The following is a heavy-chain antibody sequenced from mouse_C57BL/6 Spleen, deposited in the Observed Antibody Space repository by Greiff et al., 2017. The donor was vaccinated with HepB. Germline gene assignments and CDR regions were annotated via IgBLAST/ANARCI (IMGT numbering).Heavy chain of an antibody. V-gene: IGHV1-22*01. D-gene: IGHD1-1*01. CDR2: INPNHGGT. Sequence: EVQLQQSGPELVKPGASVKMSCKASGYTFPDYNMHWVKQRHGKSLEWIGYINPNHGGTSYNQKFKGKATFTVNTSSSTAYMELRSLTSEDSAVYYCERKDYGSSRFAYWGQGTLVTVAA. CDR3: ERKDYGSSRFAY. CDR1: GYTFPDYN. J-gene: IGHJ3*01.